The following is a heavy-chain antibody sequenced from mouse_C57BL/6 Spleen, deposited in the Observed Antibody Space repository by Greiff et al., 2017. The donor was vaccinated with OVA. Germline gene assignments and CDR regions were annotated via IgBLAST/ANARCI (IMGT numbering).Heavy chain of an antibody. J-gene: IGHJ3*01. Sequence: QVQLQQPGAELVKPGASVKLSCKASGYTFTSSWMQWVKQRPGQGLEWIGEIDPSDSYTNCNQKFKGKATLTVDTSSSTAYMQLSSLTSEDSAVYYCARRETAQATYGFAYWGQGTLVTVAA. V-gene: IGHV1-50*01. CDR2: IDPSDSYT. D-gene: IGHD3-2*02. CDR3: ARRETAQATYGFAY. CDR1: GYTFTSSW.